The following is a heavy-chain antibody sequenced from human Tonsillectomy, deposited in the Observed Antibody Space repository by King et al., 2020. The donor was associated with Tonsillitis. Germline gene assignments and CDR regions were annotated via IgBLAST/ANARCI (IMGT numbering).Heavy chain of an antibody. J-gene: IGHJ3*01. CDR1: GGTFNRFP. CDR2: IIPIFGTT. CDR3: AREGDGEAGGAFDV. Sequence: VQLVESGAEVKKPGSSVKVSCKPSGGTFNRFPISWVRQAPGHGLEWMGGIIPIFGTTHYTRKFQGRVTITADESTSTAYMELSSLRSEDTAVYFCAREGDGEAGGAFDVWGQGTMVTVSS. D-gene: IGHD3-16*01. V-gene: IGHV1-69*01.